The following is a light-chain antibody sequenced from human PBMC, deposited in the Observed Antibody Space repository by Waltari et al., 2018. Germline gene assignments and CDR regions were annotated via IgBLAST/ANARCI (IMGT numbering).Light chain of an antibody. CDR3: QQTYTSPPIT. V-gene: IGKV1-39*01. J-gene: IGKJ5*01. Sequence: DIQMTQSPSSLSASVGDRVTITCRASQYINMYLNWYHQRPGQAPKVVVYRTSTLQTGVPSRCRGSGSGTEFTLTIAALQPEDFGTYYCQQTYTSPPITFGQGTRLDIK. CDR1: QYINMY. CDR2: RTS.